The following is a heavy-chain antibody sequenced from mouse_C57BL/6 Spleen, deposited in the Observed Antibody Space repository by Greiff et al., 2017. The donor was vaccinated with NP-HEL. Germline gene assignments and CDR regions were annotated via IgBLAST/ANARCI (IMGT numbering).Heavy chain of an antibody. CDR2: INPYNGGT. D-gene: IGHD2-3*01. Sequence: EVQLQQSGPVLVKPGASVKMSCKASGYTFTDYYMNWVKQSHGKSLEWIGVINPYNGGTSYNQKFKGKATLTVDKSSSTAYMELNSLTSEDSAFYYCARYYDGYYWFAYWGQGTLVTVSA. V-gene: IGHV1-19*01. J-gene: IGHJ3*01. CDR3: ARYYDGYYWFAY. CDR1: GYTFTDYY.